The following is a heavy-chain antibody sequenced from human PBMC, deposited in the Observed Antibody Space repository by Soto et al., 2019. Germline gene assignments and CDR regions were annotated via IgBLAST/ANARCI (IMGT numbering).Heavy chain of an antibody. CDR1: GGTFSSYA. D-gene: IGHD1-26*01. CDR3: ARHPVSGSYAYYYGMDV. V-gene: IGHV1-69*12. Sequence: QVQLVQSGAEVKKPGSSVKVSCKASGGTFSSYAISWVRQAPGQGLEWMGGIIPIFGTANYAQKFQGRVTITADESTSTAYMELSSLRSEDTAVYYCARHPVSGSYAYYYGMDVWGQRTTVTVSS. J-gene: IGHJ6*02. CDR2: IIPIFGTA.